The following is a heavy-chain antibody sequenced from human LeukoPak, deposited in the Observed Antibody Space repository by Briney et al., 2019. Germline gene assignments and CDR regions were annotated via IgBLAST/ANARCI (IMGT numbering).Heavy chain of an antibody. V-gene: IGHV1-2*02. D-gene: IGHD4-17*01. Sequence: ASVTVSCKASGYTFTGYYMHWVRQAPGQGLEWMGWINPNSGGTNYAQKLQGRVTMTRDTSISTAYMELSRLRSDDTAVYYCARDLDYGDYGVDAFDIWGQGTMVTVSS. CDR3: ARDLDYGDYGVDAFDI. CDR2: INPNSGGT. J-gene: IGHJ3*02. CDR1: GYTFTGYY.